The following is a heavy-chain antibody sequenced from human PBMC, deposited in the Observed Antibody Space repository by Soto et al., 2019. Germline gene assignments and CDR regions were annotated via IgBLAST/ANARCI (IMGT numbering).Heavy chain of an antibody. CDR1: GDTFTTNS. Sequence: QVQLVQSGAEVKKPGSSVKVSCKASGDTFTTNSLNWVRQAPGQGLEWMGGIIPVVGTTKYAQKYQDRVTITGDKSTNTAYMELSSLRPDDTAVYYCARGLLYATTYFDYWGQGTPVTVSS. CDR3: ARGLLYATTYFDY. CDR2: IIPVVGTT. J-gene: IGHJ4*02. V-gene: IGHV1-69*06. D-gene: IGHD2-8*01.